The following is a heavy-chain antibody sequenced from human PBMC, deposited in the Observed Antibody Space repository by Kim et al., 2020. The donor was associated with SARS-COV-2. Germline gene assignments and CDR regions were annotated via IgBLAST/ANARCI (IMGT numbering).Heavy chain of an antibody. Sequence: YYNPSLKSRVTISVDTSKNQFSLKLSSVTAADTAVYYCARYGSSGWNFDYWGQGTLVTVSS. CDR3: ARYGSSGWNFDY. D-gene: IGHD6-19*01. J-gene: IGHJ4*02. V-gene: IGHV4-39*01.